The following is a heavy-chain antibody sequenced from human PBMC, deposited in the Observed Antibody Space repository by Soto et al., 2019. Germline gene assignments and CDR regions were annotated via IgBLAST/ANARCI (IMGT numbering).Heavy chain of an antibody. CDR1: GGSVSSGSYY. CDR2: IYYSGST. J-gene: IGHJ4*02. CDR3: ARGTCSGGSCYSDFDY. Sequence: SSETLSLTCTVSGGSVSSGSYYWSWIRQPPGKGLGWIGYIYYSGSTNYNPSLKSRVTISVDTSKNQFSLKLSSVTAADTAVYYCARGTCSGGSCYSDFDYWGQGALVTVYS. D-gene: IGHD2-15*01. V-gene: IGHV4-61*01.